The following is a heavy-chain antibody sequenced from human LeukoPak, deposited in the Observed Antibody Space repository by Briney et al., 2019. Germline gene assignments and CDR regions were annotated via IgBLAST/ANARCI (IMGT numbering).Heavy chain of an antibody. Sequence: SETLSLTCTVSGGSISSNYWSWIRQPPGEGLEWIGYIYISGHTHYNPSLKSRVTMSMDTSKNQFSLKMSSVTAADTAVYSCARHPSMSPFDYWGQGTLVTVSS. CDR3: ARHPSMSPFDY. CDR1: GGSISSNY. CDR2: IYISGHT. J-gene: IGHJ4*02. D-gene: IGHD3-10*02. V-gene: IGHV4-59*08.